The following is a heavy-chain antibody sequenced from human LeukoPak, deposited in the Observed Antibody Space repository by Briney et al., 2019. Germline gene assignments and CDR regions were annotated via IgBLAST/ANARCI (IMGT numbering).Heavy chain of an antibody. Sequence: SETLSLTCTVSGGSISSYYWSWIRQPPGKGLEWIGYIYYSGSTNYNPSLKSRVTISVDTSKNQFSLKLSPVTAADTAVYYCARLGSNVFDHWGQGTLVTVSS. CDR2: IYYSGST. D-gene: IGHD3-10*01. V-gene: IGHV4-59*01. CDR1: GGSISSYY. J-gene: IGHJ4*02. CDR3: ARLGSNVFDH.